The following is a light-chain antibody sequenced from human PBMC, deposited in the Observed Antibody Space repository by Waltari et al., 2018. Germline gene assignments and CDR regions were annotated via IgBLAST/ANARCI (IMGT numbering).Light chain of an antibody. CDR1: DLPHLS. CDR3: QSTDSSSTYTV. CDR2: KDT. V-gene: IGLV3-25*03. Sequence: SYYLTQPPSLSLSPGQTATLSCSGEDLPHLSAYWYQQKPGKAPLLVISKDTERPSGIPDRFSGSSSGTTGTLTISGVRAEDEGDYYCQSTDSSSTYTVFGGGTKLTVL. J-gene: IGLJ3*02.